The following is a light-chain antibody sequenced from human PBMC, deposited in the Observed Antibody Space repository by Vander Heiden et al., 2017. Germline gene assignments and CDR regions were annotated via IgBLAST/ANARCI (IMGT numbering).Light chain of an antibody. V-gene: IGLV1-44*01. CDR1: SSNIGSNI. CDR3: AAWDDSLDGHWV. Sequence: QSVLTQPPSASGTPGQRVTIPCSGRSSNIGSNIVNWYQQLPGTAPKLLIYRINQRPSGVPDRFSGSKSGTSASLAISGLQSEDEADYYCAAWDDSLDGHWVFGGGTKLTVL. J-gene: IGLJ3*02. CDR2: RIN.